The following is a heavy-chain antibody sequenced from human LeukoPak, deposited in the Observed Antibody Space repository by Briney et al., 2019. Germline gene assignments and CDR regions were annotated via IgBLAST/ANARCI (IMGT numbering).Heavy chain of an antibody. D-gene: IGHD5-24*01. CDR2: ISWDGANS. J-gene: IGHJ2*01. V-gene: IGHV3-43*01. CDR1: GFTFDDYT. Sequence: GGSLRLSCAASGFTFDDYTIHWVRQAPGKGLEWVSLISWDGANSYYADSVKGRFTISRDNAKNSLYLQMSSLRAEDTALYYCTRRAARWQFDLWGRGTLLTVSS. CDR3: TRRAARWQFDL.